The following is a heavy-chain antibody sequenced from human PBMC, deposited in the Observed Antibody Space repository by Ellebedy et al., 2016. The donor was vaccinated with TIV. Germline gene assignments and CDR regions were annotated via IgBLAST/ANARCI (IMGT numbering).Heavy chain of an antibody. CDR2: ISSSSSTI. CDR1: GFTFSSYS. J-gene: IGHJ5*02. Sequence: GESLKISXAASGFTFSSYSMNWVRQAPGKGLEWVSYISSSSSTIYYADSVKGRFTISRDNAKNSLYLQMNSLRAEDTAVYYCARDGASGSSWYVSWFDPWGQGTLVTVSS. CDR3: ARDGASGSSWYVSWFDP. V-gene: IGHV3-48*01. D-gene: IGHD6-13*01.